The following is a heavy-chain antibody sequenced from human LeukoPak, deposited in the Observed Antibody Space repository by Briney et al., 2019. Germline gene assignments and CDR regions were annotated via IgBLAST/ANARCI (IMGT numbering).Heavy chain of an antibody. CDR2: IRYDGSNK. Sequence: GGSLRLSCAASGFSFSSYGMHWVRQAPGKGLEWVAFIRYDGSNKYYADSVKGRFTISRDNSKNTLYLQMNSLRAEDTAVYYCARAFPYYYDSSGYSDFDYWGQGTLVTVAS. V-gene: IGHV3-30*02. D-gene: IGHD3-22*01. CDR1: GFSFSSYG. J-gene: IGHJ4*02. CDR3: ARAFPYYYDSSGYSDFDY.